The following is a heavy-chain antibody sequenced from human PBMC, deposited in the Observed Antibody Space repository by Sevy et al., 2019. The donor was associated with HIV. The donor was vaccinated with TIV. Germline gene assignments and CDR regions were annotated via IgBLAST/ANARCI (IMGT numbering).Heavy chain of an antibody. D-gene: IGHD3-10*01. J-gene: IGHJ4*02. CDR1: GFTFSSYS. CDR2: ISSRSTYI. V-gene: IGHV3-21*01. CDR3: AGDYYGSGSQFEY. Sequence: GGSLRLSCAASGFTFSSYSMNWVRQAPGQGLEWVSSISSRSTYIYYPDSVKGRFTISRDNAKNSLYLQMNSLRVEDTAVYYCAGDYYGSGSQFEYWGQGALVTVSS.